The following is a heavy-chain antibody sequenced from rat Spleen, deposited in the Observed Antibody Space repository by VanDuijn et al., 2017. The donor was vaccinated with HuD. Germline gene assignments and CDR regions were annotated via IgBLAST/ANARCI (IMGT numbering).Heavy chain of an antibody. CDR3: TSHASYSTYSPFVY. CDR2: ISYDGSNT. CDR1: GFTSSDYD. Sequence: EVQLVESDGGFVQPGRSLKLSCVVSGFTSSDYDMTWVRQAPTKGLEWVATISYDGSNTHYRDSVKGRFTISRENAKSTLFLQMDSLRSADTATYYCTSHASYSTYSPFVYWGQGTLVTVSS. J-gene: IGHJ3*01. V-gene: IGHV5-29*01. D-gene: IGHD1-2*01.